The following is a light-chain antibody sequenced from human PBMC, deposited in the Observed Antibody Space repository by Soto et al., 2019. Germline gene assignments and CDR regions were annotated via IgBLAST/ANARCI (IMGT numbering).Light chain of an antibody. CDR3: QQRSN. CDR2: DAS. J-gene: IGKJ4*01. Sequence: EIVLTQSPATLSLSPGERVTLSCRASQSVSSYLAWYQQKPGQAPRLLIYDASNRATGIPARFSGSGSGTDFTLTISSLKPEDFAVYYCQQRSNFGGGTKVEIK. V-gene: IGKV3-11*01. CDR1: QSVSSY.